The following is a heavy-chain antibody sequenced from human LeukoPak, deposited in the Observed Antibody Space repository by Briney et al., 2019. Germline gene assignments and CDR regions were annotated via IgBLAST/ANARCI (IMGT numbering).Heavy chain of an antibody. J-gene: IGHJ6*03. Sequence: GGSLRLSCAASGFTFSSYWMSWVRQAPGKGLEWVANIKQDGSEKYYVDSVKGRFTISRDNAKNSLYLQMNSLRAEDTAVYYCATVTTERYNWNYIPYYYMDVWGKGTTVTVSS. CDR3: ATVTTERYNWNYIPYYYMDV. CDR2: IKQDGSEK. CDR1: GFTFSSYW. D-gene: IGHD1-7*01. V-gene: IGHV3-7*01.